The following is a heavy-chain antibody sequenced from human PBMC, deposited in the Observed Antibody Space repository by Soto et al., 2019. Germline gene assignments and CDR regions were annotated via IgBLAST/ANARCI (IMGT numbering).Heavy chain of an antibody. J-gene: IGHJ6*02. CDR1: GYSFLNYC. Sequence: PGESLKISCKCFGYSFLNYCISWVRQVPGKGLEWMGIIYPGDSDIRYSPSFQGQVTISADKSISTAYLQWSSLKASDTAMYYCASLGYSYGYYYYYGMDVWGQGTTVTVSS. V-gene: IGHV5-51*01. CDR2: IYPGDSDI. D-gene: IGHD5-18*01. CDR3: ASLGYSYGYYYYYGMDV.